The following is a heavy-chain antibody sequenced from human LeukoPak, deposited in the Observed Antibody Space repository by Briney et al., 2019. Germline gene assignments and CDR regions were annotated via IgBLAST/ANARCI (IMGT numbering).Heavy chain of an antibody. CDR3: AITRYSQYNWFDP. J-gene: IGHJ5*02. V-gene: IGHV4-34*01. D-gene: IGHD1/OR15-1a*01. Sequence: SEILSLTCAVYGGSFSGYYWSWIRQPPGKGLEWIGEINHSGSTNYNPSLKSRVTISVDTSKNQFSLKLSSVTAADTAVYYCAITRYSQYNWFDPWGQGTLVTVSS. CDR1: GGSFSGYY. CDR2: INHSGST.